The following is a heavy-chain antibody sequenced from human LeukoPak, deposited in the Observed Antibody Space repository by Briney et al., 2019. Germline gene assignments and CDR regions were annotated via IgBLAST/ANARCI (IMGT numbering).Heavy chain of an antibody. D-gene: IGHD6-19*01. CDR3: ARGIAVAVAAFDY. CDR1: GFTFSSYG. CDR2: LRYDGSNK. J-gene: IGHJ4*02. V-gene: IGHV3-30*02. Sequence: GGSLRLSCAASGFTFSSYGMHWVRQAPGKGLEGVAFLRYDGSNKYYADSVKGRFTISRDNSKNTLYLQMNSLRAEDTAVYYCARGIAVAVAAFDYWGQGTLVTVSS.